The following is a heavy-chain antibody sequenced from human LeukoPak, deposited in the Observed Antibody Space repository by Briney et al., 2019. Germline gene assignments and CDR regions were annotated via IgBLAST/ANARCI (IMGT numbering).Heavy chain of an antibody. CDR1: GFSFDDYG. J-gene: IGHJ3*02. Sequence: GGSLRLSCAASGFSFDDYGMSWVRQAPGKGLEWVSSIKWNGGSTGYADSVKGRFTISRDNAKNSLYLQMNSLRAEDTAVYYCARGSGYYTLDAFDIWGQGTMVTVSS. D-gene: IGHD3-22*01. V-gene: IGHV3-20*04. CDR2: IKWNGGST. CDR3: ARGSGYYTLDAFDI.